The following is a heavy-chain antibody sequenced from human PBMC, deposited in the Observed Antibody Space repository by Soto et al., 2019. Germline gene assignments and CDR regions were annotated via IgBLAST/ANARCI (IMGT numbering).Heavy chain of an antibody. CDR2: IYYSGST. CDR1: GGSISSYY. V-gene: IGHV4-59*08. D-gene: IGHD2-8*01. CDR3: ARLLPETYAVYYFDY. Sequence: SETLSLTCTVSGGSISSYYWSWIRQPPGKGLEWIGYIYYSGSTNYNPSLKSRVTISVDTSKNQFSLKLSSVTAADTAVYYCARLLPETYAVYYFDYWGQGTLVTVSS. J-gene: IGHJ4*02.